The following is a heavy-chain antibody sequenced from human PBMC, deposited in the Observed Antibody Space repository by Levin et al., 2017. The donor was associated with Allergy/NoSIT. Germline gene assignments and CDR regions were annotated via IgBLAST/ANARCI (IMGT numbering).Heavy chain of an antibody. CDR3: ARDDYDSDVTRDEFSHH. J-gene: IGHJ1*01. Sequence: ASVKVSCTTSGFTFSSFGFSWVRRAPGQGLEWMGWISAYTGNINFAQKFQGRVSLTTDTFTNTSYLELRGLTSDDTAVYYSARDDYDSDVTRDEFSHHWGQGTLVTVSS. CDR2: ISAYTGNI. CDR1: GFTFSSFG. D-gene: IGHD3-22*01. V-gene: IGHV1-18*01.